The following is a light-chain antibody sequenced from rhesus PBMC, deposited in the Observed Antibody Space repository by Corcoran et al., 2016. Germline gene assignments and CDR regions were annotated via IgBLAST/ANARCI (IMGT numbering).Light chain of an antibody. Sequence: DIVMTQSPDSLAVSLGERVTINCKSSQSLLYSSNNKHDLAWFQQKPGEALRLLIYWASTRVSGVLIRLRGGGSGIDFTLIISGLQAEDVAVYYCQQYYSFPFTFGHGTKLDIK. CDR2: WAS. J-gene: IGKJ3*01. CDR3: QQYYSFPFT. V-gene: IGKV4-1*01. CDR1: QSLLYSSNNKHD.